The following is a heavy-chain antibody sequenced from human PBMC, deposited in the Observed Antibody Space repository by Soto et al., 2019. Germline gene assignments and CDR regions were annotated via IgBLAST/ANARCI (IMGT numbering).Heavy chain of an antibody. CDR3: ARVDTNYYYYGMDV. Sequence: GVSVKVSCKASGCTFTSYAMHWVRQAPGQRLEWMGWINAGNGNTKYSQKFQGRVTITRDTSASTAYMELSSLRSEDTAVYYCARVDTNYYYYGMDVWGQGTTGTVSS. V-gene: IGHV1-3*01. CDR2: INAGNGNT. CDR1: GCTFTSYA. J-gene: IGHJ6*02. D-gene: IGHD1-26*01.